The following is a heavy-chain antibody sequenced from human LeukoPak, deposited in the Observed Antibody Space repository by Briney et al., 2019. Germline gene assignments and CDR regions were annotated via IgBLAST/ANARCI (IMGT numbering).Heavy chain of an antibody. CDR3: ARTAMDGYFDY. CDR2: IWYDGSNK. D-gene: IGHD5-18*01. J-gene: IGHJ4*02. CDR1: GFTFSSYG. Sequence: GGSLRLPCAASGFTFSSYGMHWVRQAPGKGLEWVAVIWYDGSNKYYADSVKGRFTISRDNSKNTLYLQMNSLRAEDTAVYYCARTAMDGYFDYWGQGTLVTVSS. V-gene: IGHV3-33*01.